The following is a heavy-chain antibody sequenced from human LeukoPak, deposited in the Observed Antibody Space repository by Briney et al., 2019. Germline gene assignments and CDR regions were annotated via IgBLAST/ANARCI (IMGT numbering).Heavy chain of an antibody. CDR1: GFTFTNYG. CDR3: ARNSNGMSN. D-gene: IGHD2-8*01. J-gene: IGHJ4*02. Sequence: GGSLRLSCVASGFTFTNYGMMWVRQAPGEGLVWVSYINSDGRSTTYADSVKGRFTISRGNAKNTLYLQMSSLRAEDTAMYYCARNSNGMSNWGQGTLVIVSS. V-gene: IGHV3-74*01. CDR2: INSDGRST.